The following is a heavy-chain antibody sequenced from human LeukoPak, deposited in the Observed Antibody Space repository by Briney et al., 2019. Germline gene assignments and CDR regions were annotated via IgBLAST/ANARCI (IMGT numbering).Heavy chain of an antibody. CDR3: ARDSRIAVAGTAMDV. V-gene: IGHV3-48*01. J-gene: IGHJ6*03. CDR2: ISSSSSTI. Sequence: PGGSLRLSCAASGFTFSSYSMNWVRQAPGKGLEWVSYISSSSSTIYYADSVKGRFTISRDNAKNSLYLQMNSLRAEDTAVYYCARDSRIAVAGTAMDVWGKGTTVTVSS. D-gene: IGHD6-19*01. CDR1: GFTFSSYS.